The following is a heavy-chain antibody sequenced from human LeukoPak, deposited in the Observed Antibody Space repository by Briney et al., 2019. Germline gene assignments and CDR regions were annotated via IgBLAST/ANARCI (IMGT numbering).Heavy chain of an antibody. J-gene: IGHJ2*01. CDR2: IRQDGDEK. D-gene: IGHD2-8*02. CDR1: GFIFNSHW. CDR3: ARVRTEWYIDL. V-gene: IGHV3-7*01. Sequence: PGGSLRLSCAGSGFIFNSHWMTWVRQAPGMGLEWVGNIRQDGDEKFYADSVRGRFTISRDNAKNSLSLHLNSLRAEDTAIYYCARVRTEWYIDLWGRGTLVTVSP.